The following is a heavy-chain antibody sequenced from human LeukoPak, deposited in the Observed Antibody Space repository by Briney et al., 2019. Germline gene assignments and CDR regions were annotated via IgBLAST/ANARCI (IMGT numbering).Heavy chain of an antibody. CDR2: ISAYNGNT. CDR1: GYTFTSYG. Sequence: ASVKVSCKASGYTFTSYGISWVRQAPGQGLEWMGWISAYNGNTNYAQKLQGRVTMTTDTSTITAYMELRSLRSDDTAVYYCARDGHSQDYYDSSGQNWFDPWGQGTLVTVSS. J-gene: IGHJ5*02. CDR3: ARDGHSQDYYDSSGQNWFDP. V-gene: IGHV1-18*01. D-gene: IGHD3-22*01.